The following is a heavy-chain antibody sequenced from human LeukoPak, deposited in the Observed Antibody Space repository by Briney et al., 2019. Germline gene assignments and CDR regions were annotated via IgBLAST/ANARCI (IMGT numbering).Heavy chain of an antibody. V-gene: IGHV3-23*01. CDR3: AEDPWYY. CDR1: GFTFSTYA. D-gene: IGHD2-15*01. Sequence: GGSLRLSCAASGFTFSTYAMSWVRQAPGKGLEWVSGISGSAGSTYYADSVKGRFTISRDNSKNTLYLQVNSLRAEDTAVYYCAEDPWYYWGQGTLVTVSS. J-gene: IGHJ4*02. CDR2: ISGSAGST.